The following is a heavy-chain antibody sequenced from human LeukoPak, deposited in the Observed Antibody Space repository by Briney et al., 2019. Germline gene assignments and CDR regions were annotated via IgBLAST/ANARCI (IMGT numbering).Heavy chain of an antibody. Sequence: GGSLRLSCAASGFTFDDYAMHWVRQAPGKGLEWVSLISGDGGRTYYADSVKGRFTISRDNSKNSLYLQMNSLRTEDTALYYCAKSTSNYYYYYYMDVWGKGTTVTVSS. J-gene: IGHJ6*03. CDR3: AKSTSNYYYYYYMDV. V-gene: IGHV3-43*02. CDR1: GFTFDDYA. CDR2: ISGDGGRT.